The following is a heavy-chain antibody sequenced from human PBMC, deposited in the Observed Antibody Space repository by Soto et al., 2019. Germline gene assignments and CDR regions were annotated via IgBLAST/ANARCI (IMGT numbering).Heavy chain of an antibody. J-gene: IGHJ4*02. CDR3: ASQHYYDSSGYYVVY. CDR1: GGSISSYY. D-gene: IGHD3-22*01. Sequence: SSETLSLTCTVSGGSISSYYWGWIRQPPGKGLEWIGNIHYSGSTYYDSSLKSRVTISVDTSKNQFSLKLSSVTAADTAVYYCASQHYYDSSGYYVVYWGQGTLVTVSS. V-gene: IGHV4-59*04. CDR2: IHYSGST.